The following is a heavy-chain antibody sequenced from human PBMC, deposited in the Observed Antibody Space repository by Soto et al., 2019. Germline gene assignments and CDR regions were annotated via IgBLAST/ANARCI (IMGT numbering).Heavy chain of an antibody. J-gene: IGHJ4*02. CDR2: INANNGGT. CDR1: GYTFTGYY. D-gene: IGHD2-21*02. CDR3: ARSIVVVTALDY. Sequence: ASVKVSCKASGYTFTGYYMHWVRQAPGQGLEWMGWINANNGGTNYAQKFQGRVTMTRDTSTSTAYMELSSLRSEDTAVYYCARSIVVVTALDYWGQGTLVTVSS. V-gene: IGHV1-2*02.